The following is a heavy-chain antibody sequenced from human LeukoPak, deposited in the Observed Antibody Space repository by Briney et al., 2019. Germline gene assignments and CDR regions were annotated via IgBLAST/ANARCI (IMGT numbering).Heavy chain of an antibody. CDR3: ARRGRIAARTGYYYGMDV. CDR2: IYYSGST. Sequence: SETPSLTCTVSGGSISSYYWSWIRQPPGKGLEWIGYIYYSGSTNYNPSPKSRVTISVDTSKNQFSLKLSSVTAADTAVYYCARRGRIAARTGYYYGMDVWGQGTTVTVSS. CDR1: GGSISSYY. D-gene: IGHD6-6*01. J-gene: IGHJ6*02. V-gene: IGHV4-59*08.